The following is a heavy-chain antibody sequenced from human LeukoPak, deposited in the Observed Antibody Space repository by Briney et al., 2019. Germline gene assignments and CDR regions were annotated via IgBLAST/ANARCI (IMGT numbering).Heavy chain of an antibody. V-gene: IGHV4-59*08. D-gene: IGHD3-3*01. J-gene: IGHJ6*03. CDR3: ARVVVFGVVSSDYYYYYMDV. Sequence: PSETLCLTCTVSGGSISSYYWSWNRQPPGKVLEWIGYIYYSGSTNYNPSLKSRVTISVDTSKNQFSLKLSSVTAADTAVYYCARVVVFGVVSSDYYYYYMDVWGKGTTVTVSS. CDR2: IYYSGST. CDR1: GGSISSYY.